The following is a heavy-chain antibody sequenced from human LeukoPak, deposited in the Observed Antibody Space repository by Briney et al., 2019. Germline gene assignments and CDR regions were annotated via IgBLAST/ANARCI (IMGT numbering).Heavy chain of an antibody. CDR3: SRDFVGAEDY. CDR1: GFTVSSNY. V-gene: IGHV3-53*01. D-gene: IGHD3-16*01. Sequence: GGSLRLSCAASGFTVSSNYMSWVRQAPGKGLEWVSVIYSGGSTYYADSVTGRFTLYRDTATNTLYLEMNSLRAEDTAVYYCSRDFVGAEDYWGQGTLVTVSS. CDR2: IYSGGST. J-gene: IGHJ4*02.